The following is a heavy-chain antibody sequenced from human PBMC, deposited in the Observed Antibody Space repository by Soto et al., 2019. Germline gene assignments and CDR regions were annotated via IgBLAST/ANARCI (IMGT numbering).Heavy chain of an antibody. J-gene: IGHJ5*02. D-gene: IGHD3-22*01. Sequence: KPSETLSLTCAVSGGSISSSNWWSWVRQPPGKGLEWIGEIYHSGSTNYNPSLKSRVTISVDKSKNQFSLKLSSVTAADTAVYYCARGDYYDSSGYSSWGQGTLVTVSS. V-gene: IGHV4-4*02. CDR2: IYHSGST. CDR1: GGSISSSNW. CDR3: ARGDYYDSSGYSS.